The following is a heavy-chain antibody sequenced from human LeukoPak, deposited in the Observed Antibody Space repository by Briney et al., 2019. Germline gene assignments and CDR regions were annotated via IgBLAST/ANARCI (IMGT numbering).Heavy chain of an antibody. J-gene: IGHJ3*02. D-gene: IGHD3-9*01. CDR3: AKGRSDWEDAFDI. CDR1: GFTFSSYG. V-gene: IGHV3-30*02. CDR2: IRYDGSNK. Sequence: GGSLRLPCAASGFTFSSYGMHWVRQAPGKGLEWVAFIRYDGSNKYYADSVKGRFTISRDNSKNTLYLQMNSLRAEDTAVYYCAKGRSDWEDAFDIWGQGTMVTVSS.